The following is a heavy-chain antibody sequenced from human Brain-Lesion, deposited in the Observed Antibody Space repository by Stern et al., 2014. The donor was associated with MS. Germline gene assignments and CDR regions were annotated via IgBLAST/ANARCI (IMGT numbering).Heavy chain of an antibody. V-gene: IGHV4-61*02. J-gene: IGHJ6*02. CDR1: GGSISSGGYY. D-gene: IGHD2-2*01. CDR2: IFNSGST. CDR3: ARGRVVPGFQYYATDV. Sequence: QLQLQESGPGLVKPSQTLSLSCTVSGGSISSGGYYWSWIRQPAGKGLEWIGRIFNSGSTSYNPSLKSRVTISIDPAKNQFSPRLNSMTAADTAVYYCARGRVVPGFQYYATDVWGQGTTVIVSS.